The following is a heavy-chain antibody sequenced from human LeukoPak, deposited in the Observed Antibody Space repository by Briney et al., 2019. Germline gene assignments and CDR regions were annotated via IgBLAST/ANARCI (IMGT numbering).Heavy chain of an antibody. CDR1: GFTFSSHE. V-gene: IGHV3-48*03. CDR3: ARDLWFDP. J-gene: IGHJ5*02. CDR2: ISSGSSTI. Sequence: PGGSLRLSCAASGFTFSSHEMNWVRQPPGKGLEWVSYISSGSSTIYYADSVKGRFTVSRDNAKNSLYLQMNSLRAEDTALYYCARDLWFDPWGQGTLVTVSS.